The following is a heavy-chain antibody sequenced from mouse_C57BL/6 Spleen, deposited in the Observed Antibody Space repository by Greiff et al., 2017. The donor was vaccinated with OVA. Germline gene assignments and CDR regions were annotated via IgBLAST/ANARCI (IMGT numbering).Heavy chain of an antibody. Sequence: QVQLKESGPGLVQPSQSLSITCTVSGFSLTSYGVHWVRQSPGKGLEWLGVIWSGGSTDYNAAFISRLSISKDNSKSQVFFKMNSLQADDTAIYYCAQGDYDGYYAMDYWGQGTSVTVSS. J-gene: IGHJ4*01. D-gene: IGHD2-4*01. CDR3: AQGDYDGYYAMDY. CDR2: IWSGGST. V-gene: IGHV2-2*01. CDR1: GFSLTSYG.